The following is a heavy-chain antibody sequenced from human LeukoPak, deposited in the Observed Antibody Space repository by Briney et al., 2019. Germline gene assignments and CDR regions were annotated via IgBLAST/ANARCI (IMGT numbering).Heavy chain of an antibody. CDR1: GFTFSSYG. CDR3: ARAGNPSWPVFDY. J-gene: IGHJ4*02. CDR2: ISYDGSNK. Sequence: PGRSLRLSCVVSGFTFSSYGMHWVRQAPGKGLEWVAVISYDGSNKYYADSVKGRFTISRDHSKNTLYLQMNSLRAEDTAVFYCARAGNPSWPVFDYWGQGTLVTVSS. D-gene: IGHD2-2*01. V-gene: IGHV3-30*03.